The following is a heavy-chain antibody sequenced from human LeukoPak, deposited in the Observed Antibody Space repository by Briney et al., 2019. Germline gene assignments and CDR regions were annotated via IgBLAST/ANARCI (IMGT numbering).Heavy chain of an antibody. CDR2: ITGYGAT. CDR1: GFTLSNFA. V-gene: IGHV3-23*01. CDR3: AKGAAAGKVDWFDP. J-gene: IGHJ5*02. D-gene: IGHD6-13*01. Sequence: GGSLRLSCAASGFTLSNFAMMWVRQAPGTGLQWVSTITGYGATFYADSVRGRFTIFRDTSMNTLFLQMNSLGAEDTAVYYCAKGAAAGKVDWFDPWGQGTLVTVSS.